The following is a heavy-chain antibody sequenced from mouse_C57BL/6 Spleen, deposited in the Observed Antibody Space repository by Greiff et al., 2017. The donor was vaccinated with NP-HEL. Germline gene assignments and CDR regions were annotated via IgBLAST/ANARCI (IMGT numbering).Heavy chain of an antibody. CDR1: GYTFTDYY. CDR3: ARTRANWGFDY. Sequence: EVQLQQSGPELVKPGASVKISCKASGYTFTDYYMNWVKQSHGKSLEWIGDINPNNGGTSYNQKFKGKATLTVDKSSSTAYMELRSLTSEDSAVYYCARTRANWGFDYWGQGTTLTVSS. V-gene: IGHV1-26*01. J-gene: IGHJ2*01. D-gene: IGHD4-1*01. CDR2: INPNNGGT.